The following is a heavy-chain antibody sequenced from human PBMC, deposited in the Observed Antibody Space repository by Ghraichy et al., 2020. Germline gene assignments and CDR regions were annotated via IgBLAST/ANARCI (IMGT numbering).Heavy chain of an antibody. V-gene: IGHV4-59*08. CDR3: ARHFGSPQTKIQLWGTDYYYGMDV. D-gene: IGHD5-18*01. CDR1: GGSISSYY. J-gene: IGHJ6*02. Sequence: SQTLSLTCTVSGGSISSYYWSWIRQPPGKGLEWIGYIYYSGSTNYNPSLKSRVTISVDTSKNQFSLNLSSVTAADTAVYYCARHFGSPQTKIQLWGTDYYYGMDVWGQGTTVTVSS. CDR2: IYYSGST.